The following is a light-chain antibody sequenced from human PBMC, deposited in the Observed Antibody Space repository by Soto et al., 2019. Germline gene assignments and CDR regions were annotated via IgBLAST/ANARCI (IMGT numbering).Light chain of an antibody. CDR1: QSVSTY. J-gene: IGKJ1*01. Sequence: ENVLSQSPGTLSLSKGERATLFCRASQSVSTYLAWYQQKPGQAPRLLIYGASTRATGIPDRFSGSGSGTDFTLTISRLEPEDFAMYYCQQYGSSPRTFGQGTKVDIK. CDR3: QQYGSSPRT. V-gene: IGKV3-20*01. CDR2: GAS.